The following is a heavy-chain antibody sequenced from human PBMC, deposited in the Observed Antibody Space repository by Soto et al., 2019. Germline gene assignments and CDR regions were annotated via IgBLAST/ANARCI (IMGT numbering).Heavy chain of an antibody. CDR1: GGCFSGHY. Sequence: QVQLQQWGAGLLKPSETLSLTCAVYGGCFSGHYWSWIRQPPGKGLEWIGEINHSGITNYNPSLKSRVTMSVDTSKNQFSLNLNSVTAADTAVYYCARAHINCGGDCSTFDYWGQGTLVTFSS. CDR3: ARAHINCGGDCSTFDY. D-gene: IGHD2-21*02. J-gene: IGHJ4*02. CDR2: INHSGIT. V-gene: IGHV4-34*01.